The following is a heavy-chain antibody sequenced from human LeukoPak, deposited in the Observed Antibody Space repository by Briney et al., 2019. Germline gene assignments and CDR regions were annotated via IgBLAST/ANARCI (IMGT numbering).Heavy chain of an antibody. CDR1: GGTFSSYA. CDR3: AREYSSSWYLDY. CDR2: IIPILGIA. J-gene: IGHJ4*02. V-gene: IGHV1-69*04. D-gene: IGHD6-13*01. Sequence: SVKVSCKASGGTFSSYAISWVRQAPGQGLEWMGRIIPILGIANYAQKLQGRVTMTTDTSTSTAYMELRSLRSDDTAVYYCAREYSSSWYLDYWGQGTLVTVSS.